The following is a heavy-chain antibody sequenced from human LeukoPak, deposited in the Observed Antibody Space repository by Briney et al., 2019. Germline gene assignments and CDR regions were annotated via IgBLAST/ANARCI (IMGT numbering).Heavy chain of an antibody. D-gene: IGHD3-9*01. CDR2: IHASGTT. CDR1: GASINTYF. Sequence: SETLSLTCTVSGASINTYFWSWFRQPAGKGLEWIGRIHASGTTNYNPSLKSRVSMSIDVSKNQFSLKLNSVTAADTAVYYCARVPPDYDILSGYYRTWFDPWGQGTLITVSS. J-gene: IGHJ5*02. CDR3: ARVPPDYDILSGYYRTWFDP. V-gene: IGHV4-4*07.